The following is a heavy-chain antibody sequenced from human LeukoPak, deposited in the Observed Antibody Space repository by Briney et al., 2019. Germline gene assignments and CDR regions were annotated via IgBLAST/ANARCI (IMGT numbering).Heavy chain of an antibody. CDR3: AKGILGDPGYFDY. Sequence: PGGSLRLSCAASGFTFDDYAMHWVRQAPGKGLEWVSLISGDGGSTYYADSVKGRFTISRDNSKNSLYLQMNSLRTEDPALYYCAKGILGDPGYFDYWGQGTLVTVSS. CDR2: ISGDGGST. J-gene: IGHJ4*02. V-gene: IGHV3-43*02. CDR1: GFTFDDYA. D-gene: IGHD1-26*01.